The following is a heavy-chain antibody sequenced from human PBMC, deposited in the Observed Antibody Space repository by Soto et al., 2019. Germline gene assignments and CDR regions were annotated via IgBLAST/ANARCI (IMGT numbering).Heavy chain of an antibody. CDR1: GFTLSGYA. J-gene: IGHJ6*03. CDR3: ARRARRDFYYMDV. Sequence: EVQLAESGGGLAQPGGSLRLSCAASGFTLSGYAMDWVRQAPGKGLVYVSGISSNGVGTYYANSVQGRFTISRDNSKNTVYLQMGRLRPEDMAVYYCARRARRDFYYMDVWGKGTTVTVSS. CDR2: ISSNGVGT. V-gene: IGHV3-64*01. D-gene: IGHD6-6*01.